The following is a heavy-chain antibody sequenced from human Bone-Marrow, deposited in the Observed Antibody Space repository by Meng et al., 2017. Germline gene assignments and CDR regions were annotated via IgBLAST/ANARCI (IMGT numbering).Heavy chain of an antibody. D-gene: IGHD1-26*01. J-gene: IGHJ4*02. CDR3: ARVVWGY. V-gene: IGHV3-30*01. Sequence: GGLGGSGGGGVQPGRALRLSCAASGFTFSSYAMHWVRQAPGKGLEWVAVISYDGSNKYYADSVKGRFTISRDNSKNTLYLQMNSLRAEDTAVYYCARVVWGYWGQGTLVTVSS. CDR2: ISYDGSNK. CDR1: GFTFSSYA.